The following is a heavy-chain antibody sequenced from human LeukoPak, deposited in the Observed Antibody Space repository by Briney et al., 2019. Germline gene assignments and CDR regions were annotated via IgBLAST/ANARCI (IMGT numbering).Heavy chain of an antibody. CDR2: IHYSGST. CDR1: GGSISSYY. Sequence: SETLSLTCTVSGGSISSYYWSWIRQPPGKGLEWIGYIHYSGSTHYNPPLKSRVTISVDTSKNQVSLKLSSVTAADTAVYYCATLTGGDDAFDIWGQGTMVTVSS. D-gene: IGHD4-23*01. V-gene: IGHV4-59*01. J-gene: IGHJ3*02. CDR3: ATLTGGDDAFDI.